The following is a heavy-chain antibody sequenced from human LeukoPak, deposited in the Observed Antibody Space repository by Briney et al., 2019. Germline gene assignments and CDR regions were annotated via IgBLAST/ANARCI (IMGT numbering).Heavy chain of an antibody. V-gene: IGHV3-9*01. Sequence: QSGGSLRLSCAASGFTFDDYAMHWVRQAPGKGLEWVSGISWNSGSIGYADSVKGRFTISRDNSKNTLYLQMNSLRAEDTAVYYCARAPLAYCGGDCYVDYWGQGTLVTVSS. D-gene: IGHD2-21*02. CDR2: ISWNSGSI. CDR1: GFTFDDYA. CDR3: ARAPLAYCGGDCYVDY. J-gene: IGHJ4*02.